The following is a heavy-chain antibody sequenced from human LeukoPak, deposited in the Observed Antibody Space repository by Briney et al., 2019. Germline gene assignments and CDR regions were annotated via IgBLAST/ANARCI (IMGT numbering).Heavy chain of an antibody. CDR2: IYYSGST. CDR1: GGSISSGDYY. CDR3: ARRGYYDFGHWFDP. Sequence: SQTLSLTCTVSGGSISSGDYYWSWIRQPPGKGLEWIGYIYYSGSTYYNPSLKSRVTISVDTSKNQFSLKLSSVTAADTAVYYCARRGYYDFGHWFDPWGQGTLVTVSS. D-gene: IGHD3-3*01. V-gene: IGHV4-30-4*08. J-gene: IGHJ5*02.